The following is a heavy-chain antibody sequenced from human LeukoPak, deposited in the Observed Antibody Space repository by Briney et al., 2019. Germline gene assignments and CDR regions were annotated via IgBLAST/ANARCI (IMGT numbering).Heavy chain of an antibody. CDR1: GFTFSNYW. D-gene: IGHD2-2*01. V-gene: IGHV3-43*02. CDR3: AKDIVPAARTYYFDY. CDR2: ISGDGGST. J-gene: IGHJ4*02. Sequence: GGSLRLSCAASGFTFSNYWMSWVRQAPGKGLEWVSLISGDGGSTYYADSVKGRFTISRDNSKNSLYLQMNSLRTEDTALYYCAKDIVPAARTYYFDYWGRGTLVTVSS.